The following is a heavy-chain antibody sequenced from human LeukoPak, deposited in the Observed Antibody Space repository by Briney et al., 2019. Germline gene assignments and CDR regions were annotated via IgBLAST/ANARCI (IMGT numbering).Heavy chain of an antibody. V-gene: IGHV1-69*13. CDR3: ARGATIVVVPAAISYSWFDP. CDR2: IIPIFGTA. CDR1: GGTFSSYA. D-gene: IGHD2-2*01. Sequence: SVKVSCKASGGTFSSYAISWVRQAPGQGLEWMGGIIPIFGTANYAQKFQGRVTITADESTSTAYMELSSLRSEDTAVYYCARGATIVVVPAAISYSWFDPWGQGTLVTVSS. J-gene: IGHJ5*02.